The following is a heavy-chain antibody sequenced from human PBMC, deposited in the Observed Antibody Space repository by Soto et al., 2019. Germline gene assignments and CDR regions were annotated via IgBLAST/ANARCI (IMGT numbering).Heavy chain of an antibody. Sequence: GPTLVNPTQTLTLTCTFSGFSLSTSGMSVSWIRQPPGKALEWLAFIDWDDDKYYSTSLKTRLTISKDTSKNQVVLTMTNMEPVDTDTYYCARIRDSGTYPNGGYFDSWGQGNLVTVSS. CDR3: ARIRDSGTYPNGGYFDS. CDR2: IDWDDDK. V-gene: IGHV2-70*01. D-gene: IGHD1-26*01. CDR1: GFSLSTSGMS. J-gene: IGHJ4*02.